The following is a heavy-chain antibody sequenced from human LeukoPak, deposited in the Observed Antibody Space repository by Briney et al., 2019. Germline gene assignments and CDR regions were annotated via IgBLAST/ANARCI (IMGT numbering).Heavy chain of an antibody. CDR1: GGTFSSYA. CDR3: ARVVAAANRGENWFDP. D-gene: IGHD6-13*01. J-gene: IGHJ5*02. V-gene: IGHV1-69*13. CDR2: IIPIFGTA. Sequence: SVKVSCKASGGTFSSYAISWVRQAPGQGLEWMGGIIPIFGTANYAQKFQGRVTITADESTSTAYMELSSLRSEDTAVYYCARVVAAANRGENWFDPWGQGTLVTVSS.